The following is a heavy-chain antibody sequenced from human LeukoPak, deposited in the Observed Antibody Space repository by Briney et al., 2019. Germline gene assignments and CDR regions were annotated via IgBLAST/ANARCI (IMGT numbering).Heavy chain of an antibody. CDR3: ARDRVPGRYYYGMDV. CDR1: GYTFTGYY. D-gene: IGHD2-2*01. CDR2: INPNSGGT. Sequence: ASVKVSCKASGYTFTGYYMHWVRQAPGQGLEWTGWINPNSGGTNYAQKFQGWVTMTRDTSISTAYMELSRLRSDDTAVYYCARDRVPGRYYYGMDVWGKGTTVTVSS. V-gene: IGHV1-2*04. J-gene: IGHJ6*04.